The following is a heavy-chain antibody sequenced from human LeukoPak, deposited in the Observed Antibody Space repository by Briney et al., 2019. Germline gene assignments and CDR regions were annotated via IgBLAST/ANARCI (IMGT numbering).Heavy chain of an antibody. CDR1: GGSISSGGYS. V-gene: IGHV4-30-2*01. CDR2: INHSGST. J-gene: IGHJ4*02. CDR3: ARGCRYYDYVWGSYRYPWYFDY. D-gene: IGHD3-16*02. Sequence: PSQTLSLTCAVSGGSISSGGYSWSWIRQPPGKGLEWIGEINHSGSTNYNPSLKSRVTISVDTSKNQFSLKLSSVTAADTAVYYCARGCRYYDYVWGSYRYPWYFDYWGQGTLVTVSS.